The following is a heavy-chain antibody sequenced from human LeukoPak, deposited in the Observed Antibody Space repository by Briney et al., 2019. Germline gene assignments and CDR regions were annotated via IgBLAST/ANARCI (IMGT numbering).Heavy chain of an antibody. V-gene: IGHV4-4*07. D-gene: IGHD5-12*01. CDR1: GGSISGYY. J-gene: IGHJ4*02. CDR2: IYTSGST. CDR3: AREHPVAIAADY. Sequence: SETLSLTCTVSGGSISGYYWSWVRQPAGRALESIGRIYTSGSTNYNPSLESRVTVSVDTSKNQFSLKLSSVTAADTAVYYCAREHPVAIAADYWGQGTLVTVSS.